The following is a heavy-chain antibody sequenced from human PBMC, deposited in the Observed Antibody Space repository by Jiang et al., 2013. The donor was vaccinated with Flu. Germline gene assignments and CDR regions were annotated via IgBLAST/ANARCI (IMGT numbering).Heavy chain of an antibody. J-gene: IGHJ4*02. CDR2: IYYSGST. Sequence: GLVKPSETLSLTCTVSGGSISSYYWSWIRQPPGKGLEWIGYIYYSGSTNYNPSLKSRVTISVDTSKNQFSLKLSSVTAADTAVYYCARMIAVAGTLADYWGQGTLVTVSS. V-gene: IGHV4-59*08. CDR3: ARMIAVAGTLADY. D-gene: IGHD6-19*01. CDR1: GGSISSYY.